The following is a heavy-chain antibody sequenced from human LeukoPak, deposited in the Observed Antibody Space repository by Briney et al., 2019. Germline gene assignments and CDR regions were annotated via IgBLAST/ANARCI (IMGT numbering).Heavy chain of an antibody. V-gene: IGHV3-7*03. D-gene: IGHD6-19*01. CDR3: ARVGSGWYFYFDY. Sequence: PGGSLRLSCAASGFTFSSYWMSWVRQAPGKGLEWVANIKQDGSEKYYVDSVKGRFTISRDNAKNSLYLQMNSLRAEDTAVYYCARVGSGWYFYFDYWGQGTLVTVSS. CDR2: IKQDGSEK. J-gene: IGHJ4*02. CDR1: GFTFSSYW.